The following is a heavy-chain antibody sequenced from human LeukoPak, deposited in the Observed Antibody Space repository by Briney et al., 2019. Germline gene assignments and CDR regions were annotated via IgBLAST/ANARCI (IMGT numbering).Heavy chain of an antibody. CDR2: ISVSGGST. V-gene: IGHV3-23*01. CDR3: AKDGEWLRLRYWYFDL. CDR1: GFTFSSYA. J-gene: IGHJ2*01. D-gene: IGHD5-12*01. Sequence: LAGGSLRLSCAASGFTFSSYAMSWVRQAPGKGLEWVSAISVSGGSTYYADSVKGRFTISRDNSKNTLYLQMNSLRAEDTAVYYCAKDGEWLRLRYWYFDLWGRGTLVTVSS.